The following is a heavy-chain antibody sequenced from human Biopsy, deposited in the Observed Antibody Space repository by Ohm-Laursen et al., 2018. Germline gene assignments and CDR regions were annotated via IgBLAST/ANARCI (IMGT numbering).Heavy chain of an antibody. CDR1: GGSLNFYY. CDR3: VRGRSPATY. D-gene: IGHD3-16*01. J-gene: IGHJ4*02. V-gene: IGHV4-59*07. CDR2: MYYSGST. Sequence: SDTLSLTCTVSGGSLNFYYWSWIRQPPGKGLEWIGNMYYSGSTKYSPSLKNRVTVSFDTSRNQFSLKLTSMTPADTAVYYCVRGRSPATYWGQGALVIVSS.